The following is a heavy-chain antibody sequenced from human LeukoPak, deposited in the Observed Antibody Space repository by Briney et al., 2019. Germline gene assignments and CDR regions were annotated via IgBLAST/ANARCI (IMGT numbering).Heavy chain of an antibody. D-gene: IGHD3-3*01. V-gene: IGHV4-34*01. J-gene: IGHJ4*02. CDR1: GGSFSGYY. CDR3: ARTVSESYYDFWSGYSTLDY. CDR2: INHSGST. Sequence: PSETLSLTCAVYGGSFSGYYWSWIRQPPGKGLEWIGEINHSGSTNYNPSLKSRVTISVDTSKNQFSLKLSSVTAADTAVYYCARTVSESYYDFWSGYSTLDYWGQGTLVTVSS.